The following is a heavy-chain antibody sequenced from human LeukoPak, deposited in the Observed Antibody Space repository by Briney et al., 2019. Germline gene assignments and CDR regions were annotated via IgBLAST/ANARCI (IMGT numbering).Heavy chain of an antibody. CDR2: INHSGST. V-gene: IGHV4-34*01. Sequence: PSETLSLTCAVYGGSFSGYYWSWIRQPPGKGPEWIGEINHSGSTNYNPSLKSRVTISVDTSKNQFSLKLSSVTAADTAVYYCARHSGSYYRLRFFDYWGQGTLVTVSS. CDR1: GGSFSGYY. CDR3: ARHSGSYYRLRFFDY. J-gene: IGHJ4*02. D-gene: IGHD1-26*01.